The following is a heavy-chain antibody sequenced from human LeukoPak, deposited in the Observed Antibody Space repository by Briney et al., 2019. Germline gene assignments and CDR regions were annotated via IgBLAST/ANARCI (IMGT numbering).Heavy chain of an antibody. J-gene: IGHJ6*02. V-gene: IGHV3-33*01. Sequence: PGRSLRLSCAASGFTFSSYGMHWVRQAPGKGLEWVAVIWYDGSNKYYADSVKGRFTISRDNSKNTLYLQMNSLRAEDTAVYYCARDRADFWSGLVGNYYYGVDVWGQGTTVTVSS. CDR1: GFTFSSYG. D-gene: IGHD3-3*01. CDR2: IWYDGSNK. CDR3: ARDRADFWSGLVGNYYYGVDV.